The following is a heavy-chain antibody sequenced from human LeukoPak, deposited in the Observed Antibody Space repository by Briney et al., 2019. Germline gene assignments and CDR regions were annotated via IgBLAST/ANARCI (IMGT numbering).Heavy chain of an antibody. CDR3: ARGVRELSDY. D-gene: IGHD1-26*01. V-gene: IGHV4-59*01. CDR2: IYYSGST. Sequence: SETLSLTCTVSGGSISSYYWSWIRQPPGKGLEWIGYIYYSGSTNYNPSLKSRVTISVDTSKNQFSLKLSSVTAADTAVYYCARGVRELSDYWGQGTLVTVSS. J-gene: IGHJ4*02. CDR1: GGSISSYY.